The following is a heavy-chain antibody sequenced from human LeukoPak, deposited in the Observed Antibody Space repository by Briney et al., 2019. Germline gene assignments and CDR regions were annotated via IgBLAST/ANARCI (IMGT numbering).Heavy chain of an antibody. CDR2: ISGSGDST. Sequence: GGSLRLSCAASRFTFSSYAMSWVRQAPGKGLEWVSTISGSGDSTYYADSVKGRFTISRDNSKNTLYLQMNRLRAEDTAVYYCAKDGHYYDSSGWMYWGQGTLVTVSS. CDR3: AKDGHYYDSSGWMY. J-gene: IGHJ4*02. D-gene: IGHD3-22*01. CDR1: RFTFSSYA. V-gene: IGHV3-23*01.